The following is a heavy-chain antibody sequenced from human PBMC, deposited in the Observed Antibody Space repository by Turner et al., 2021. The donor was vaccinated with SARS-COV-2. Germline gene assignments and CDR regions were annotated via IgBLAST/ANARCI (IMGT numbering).Heavy chain of an antibody. D-gene: IGHD2-15*01. V-gene: IGHV1-2*02. J-gene: IGHJ5*02. CDR3: ARDRRLDCSGGSCPGFDP. CDR2: INPNSGGT. CDR1: GSTFTGYY. Sequence: QVQLVQSGAEVKKPGASVTVSCKASGSTFTGYYIHWVRQAPGQGLEWMVWINPNSGGTNYAQKFQGSVTMTRDTSISTAYMELSRLTSDDTAVYYCARDRRLDCSGGSCPGFDPWGQGTLVTVSS.